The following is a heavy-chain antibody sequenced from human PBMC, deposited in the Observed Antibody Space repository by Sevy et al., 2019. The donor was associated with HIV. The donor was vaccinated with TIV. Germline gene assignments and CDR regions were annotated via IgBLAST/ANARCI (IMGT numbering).Heavy chain of an antibody. CDR3: ARPNSMASYTLDV. CDR2: IYYTGTT. V-gene: IGHV4-39*01. J-gene: IGHJ6*02. D-gene: IGHD3-10*01. CDR1: GGSISSSSYY. Sequence: SETLSLTCTVSGGSISSSSYYWAWIRQSPGKGLEWIGSIYYTGTTHSNPSLKSLVTISKDISKNPFFLRLRSVTAADTAMYFCARPNSMASYTLDVWGQGTTVTVSS.